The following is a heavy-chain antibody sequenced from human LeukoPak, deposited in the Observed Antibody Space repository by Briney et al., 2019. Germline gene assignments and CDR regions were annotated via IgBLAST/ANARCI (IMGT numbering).Heavy chain of an antibody. CDR2: INHSGST. CDR3: AREGSYGYGC. V-gene: IGHV4-34*01. J-gene: IGHJ4*02. D-gene: IGHD5-18*01. Sequence: SETLSLTCAVYGGSFSGYYWSWIRQAPGKGLEWIGQINHSGSTNYNSSLKSRVTISVDTSKNQFSLTLSSVTAADTAVYYCAREGSYGYGCWGQGTLVTVSS. CDR1: GGSFSGYY.